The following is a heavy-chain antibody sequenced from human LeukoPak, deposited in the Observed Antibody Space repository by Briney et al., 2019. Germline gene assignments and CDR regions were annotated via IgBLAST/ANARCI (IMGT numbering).Heavy chain of an antibody. D-gene: IGHD3-22*01. Sequence: GRSLRLSCAASGFTFSSYGMHWVRQAPGKGLEWVAVISYDGSNKYYADSVKGRFTISRDNSKNTLYLQMNSLRAADTAVYYCAKDMIVGAWDVWGQGTTVTVSS. CDR2: ISYDGSNK. J-gene: IGHJ6*02. V-gene: IGHV3-30*18. CDR1: GFTFSSYG. CDR3: AKDMIVGAWDV.